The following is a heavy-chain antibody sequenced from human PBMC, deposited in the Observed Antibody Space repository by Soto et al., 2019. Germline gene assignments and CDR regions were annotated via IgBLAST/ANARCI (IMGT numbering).Heavy chain of an antibody. CDR1: GFTFSSYG. CDR2: ISYDGSNK. D-gene: IGHD3-10*01. V-gene: IGHV3-30*03. CDR3: ASPLPMGSGSYYTEPEDYYYYYGMDV. J-gene: IGHJ6*02. Sequence: GGSLRLSCAASGFTFSSYGMHWVRQAPGKGLEWVAVISYDGSNKYYADSVKGRFTISRDNSKNTLYLQMNSLRAEDTAVYYCASPLPMGSGSYYTEPEDYYYYYGMDVWGQGTTVTVSS.